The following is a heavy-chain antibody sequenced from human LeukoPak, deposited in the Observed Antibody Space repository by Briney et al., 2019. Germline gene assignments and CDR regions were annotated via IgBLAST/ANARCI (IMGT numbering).Heavy chain of an antibody. Sequence: SETLSLTCTVCGGXLSSYYWSWMRQPPGKGLEGMGYIHYSGSTKYNPSLTRRVTLSVDTSKNQFSLEVTSVTAADTAVYYCARQNPAASGQGLDYWGQGTLVTVSS. CDR3: ARQNPAASGQGLDY. CDR1: GGXLSSYY. V-gene: IGHV4-59*08. CDR2: IHYSGST. D-gene: IGHD6-13*01. J-gene: IGHJ4*02.